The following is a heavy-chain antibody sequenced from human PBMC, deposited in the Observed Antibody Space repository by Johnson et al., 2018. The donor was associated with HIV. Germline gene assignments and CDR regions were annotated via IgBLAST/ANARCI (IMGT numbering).Heavy chain of an antibody. CDR2: INWNGGSP. CDR3: ARGPYRKNVDTAMVARGNAFDI. J-gene: IGHJ3*02. V-gene: IGHV3-20*04. Sequence: VQLVESGGGVVRPGGSLRLSCAASGFTFDDYGMSWVRQAPGKGLEWVSGINWNGGSPGYAAYVQGRFTLSRDNAQNSLYLQMNSLRAEDTALYYCARGPYRKNVDTAMVARGNAFDIWGQGTMVIVSS. D-gene: IGHD5-18*01. CDR1: GFTFDDYG.